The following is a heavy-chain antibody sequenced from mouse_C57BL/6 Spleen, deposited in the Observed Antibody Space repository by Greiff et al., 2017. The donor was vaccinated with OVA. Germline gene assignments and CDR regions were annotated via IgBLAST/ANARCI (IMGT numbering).Heavy chain of an antibody. V-gene: IGHV5-17*01. J-gene: IGHJ1*03. CDR2: ISSGSSTI. CDR3: ATDGSSYDWYFEV. Sequence: EVLLVESGGGLVKPGGSLKLSCAASGFTFTDYGMHWVRQAPEQGLEWVAYISSGSSTIYYADTVKGRFTISRDNAKNTLFLQMTSLRSEDTAMYYCATDGSSYDWYFEVWGTGTTVTVSS. CDR1: GFTFTDYG. D-gene: IGHD1-1*01.